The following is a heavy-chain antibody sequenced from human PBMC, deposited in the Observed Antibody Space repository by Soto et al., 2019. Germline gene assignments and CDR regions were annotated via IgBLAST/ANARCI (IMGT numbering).Heavy chain of an antibody. J-gene: IGHJ4*02. CDR1: GYSFTSYW. D-gene: IGHD3-22*01. V-gene: IGHV5-51*01. Sequence: GESLKISCKGSGYSFTSYWIGWVRQMPGKGLEWMGIIYPGDSDTRYSPSFQGQVTISADKSISTAYLQWSSLKASDTAMYYCARVLRGVYYYDSSGYPHADFDYWGQGTLVTVSS. CDR3: ARVLRGVYYYDSSGYPHADFDY. CDR2: IYPGDSDT.